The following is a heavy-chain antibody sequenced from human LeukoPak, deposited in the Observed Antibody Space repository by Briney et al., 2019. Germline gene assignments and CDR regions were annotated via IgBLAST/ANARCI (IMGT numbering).Heavy chain of an antibody. D-gene: IGHD6-19*01. V-gene: IGHV4-59*01. CDR2: IYYSGST. J-gene: IGHJ4*02. CDR1: GGSISSYY. Sequence: KPSETLSLTCTVSGGSISSYYWSWLRQPPRKGLEWIGYIYYSGSTNYNPSLKSRVTISVDTSKNQFSLKLSSVTAADTAVYYCARVEYSSGWYPLDYWGQGTLVTVSS. CDR3: ARVEYSSGWYPLDY.